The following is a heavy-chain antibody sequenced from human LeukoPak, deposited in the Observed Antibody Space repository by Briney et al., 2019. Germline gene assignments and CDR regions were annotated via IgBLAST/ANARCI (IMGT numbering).Heavy chain of an antibody. D-gene: IGHD3-10*01. V-gene: IGHV3-23*01. CDR1: GFTFSSYA. CDR3: MRDYMGWFDP. CDR2: ISGSGGST. Sequence: GGSLRLSCAASGFTFSSYAMSWVRQAPGKGLEWVSAISGSGGSTYYADSVKGRFTISRDTASNTMHLEMNNLRIEDTAVYYCMRDYMGWFDPWGQGSLVTVSS. J-gene: IGHJ5*02.